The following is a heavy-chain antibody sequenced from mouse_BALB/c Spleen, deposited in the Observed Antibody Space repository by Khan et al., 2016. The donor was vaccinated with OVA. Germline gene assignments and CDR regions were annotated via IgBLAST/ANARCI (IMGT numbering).Heavy chain of an antibody. J-gene: IGHJ1*01. CDR2: INTYTGEP. CDR3: ARMKPYWYFDL. V-gene: IGHV9-3-1*01. CDR1: GYTFTNYG. Sequence: QIQLVQSGPELKKPGETVKISCKASGYTFTNYGMNWVKQAQGKGLKWMGWINTYTGEPTYADDFQGRFAFSLETSDSTAYLQINNLKNEDTARYCCARMKPYWYFDLWGAGTTVTVSA.